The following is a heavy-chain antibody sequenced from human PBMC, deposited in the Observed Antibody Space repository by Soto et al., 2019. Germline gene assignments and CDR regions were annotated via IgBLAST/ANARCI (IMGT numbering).Heavy chain of an antibody. V-gene: IGHV4-34*01. CDR2: INYSGNT. CDR1: GESLSGYY. Sequence: QVQLQQWGAGLLKPSETLSLTCAVYGESLSGYYGNWIRQSPGKGLEWIGEINYSGNTSDNPYLKSRVTISSDTSKNPFSLNLSSVTAADTAVYYCARNRNLDVWGQGTTVIVSS. D-gene: IGHD1-1*01. CDR3: ARNRNLDV. J-gene: IGHJ6*02.